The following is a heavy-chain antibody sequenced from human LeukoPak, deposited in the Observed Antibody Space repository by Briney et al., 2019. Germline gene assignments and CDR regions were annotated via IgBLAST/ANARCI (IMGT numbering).Heavy chain of an antibody. Sequence: SETLSLTCAVYGGSFSGYYWSWIRQPPGKGLEWIGEINHSGSTNYNPSLKGRVTISVDTSKNQFSLKLSSVTAADTAVYYCARGRFRYYFDYWGQGTLVTVSS. CDR3: ARGRFRYYFDY. V-gene: IGHV4-34*01. CDR2: INHSGST. J-gene: IGHJ4*02. CDR1: GGSFSGYY. D-gene: IGHD3-3*01.